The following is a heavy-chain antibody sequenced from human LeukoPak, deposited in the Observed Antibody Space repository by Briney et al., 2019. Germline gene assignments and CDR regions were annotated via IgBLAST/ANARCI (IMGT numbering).Heavy chain of an antibody. CDR3: TTKVIRGNSGDDYDD. Sequence: GGSLRLSCAVSGVSFRSYGMHWVRQAPGKGLEWVALISPDGKDQKYGDSVRGRFTISRDDSKSTLYLQMNSLRAEDTAVYYCTTKVIRGNSGDDYDDWGQGTLVTVSS. D-gene: IGHD5-12*01. J-gene: IGHJ4*02. CDR2: ISPDGKDQ. V-gene: IGHV3-30*03. CDR1: GVSFRSYG.